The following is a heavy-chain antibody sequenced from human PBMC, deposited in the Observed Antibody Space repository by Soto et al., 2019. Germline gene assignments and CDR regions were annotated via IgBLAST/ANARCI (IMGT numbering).Heavy chain of an antibody. CDR2: VNPNSGGT. J-gene: IGHJ4*02. CDR3: ARAPGYLGREYYFDY. D-gene: IGHD3-10*01. CDR1: GYTFTGYY. V-gene: IGHV1-2*04. Sequence: ASVKVSCKASGYTFTGYYMHWVRQAPGQGLEWMGWVNPNSGGTNYAQKFQGWVTMTRDTSISTAYMELSRLRSDDTAVYYCARAPGYLGREYYFDYWGQGTLVTVSS.